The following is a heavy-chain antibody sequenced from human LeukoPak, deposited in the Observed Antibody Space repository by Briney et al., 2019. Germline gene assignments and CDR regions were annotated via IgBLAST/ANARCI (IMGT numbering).Heavy chain of an antibody. CDR3: ARNSFRSGTYTPHEY. CDR1: GYTFTSYD. V-gene: IGHV1-8*01. Sequence: GASVKVSCKASGYTFTSYDINWVRQATGQGLEWMGWMSPNSGNTGYAQKFQGRVTMTRNTSISTVYMELSSLRSEDTAMYYCARNSFRSGTYTPHEYWGQGTLVTVSS. D-gene: IGHD1-26*01. CDR2: MSPNSGNT. J-gene: IGHJ4*02.